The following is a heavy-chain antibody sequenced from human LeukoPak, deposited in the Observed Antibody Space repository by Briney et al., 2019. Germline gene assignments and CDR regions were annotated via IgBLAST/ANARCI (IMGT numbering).Heavy chain of an antibody. CDR2: LYNGGST. V-gene: IGHV4-61*02. D-gene: IGHD3-10*01. CDR1: GGSISSGNYY. CDR3: ARGLLWFGELLYDY. Sequence: SQTLSLTCTASGGSISSGNYYWSWIRQPAGKGLEWIGRLYNGGSTNYNPSLKSRVTMSVDTSKNQFSLKLNSVTAADTAVYYCARGLLWFGELLYDYWGQGTLVTVSS. J-gene: IGHJ4*02.